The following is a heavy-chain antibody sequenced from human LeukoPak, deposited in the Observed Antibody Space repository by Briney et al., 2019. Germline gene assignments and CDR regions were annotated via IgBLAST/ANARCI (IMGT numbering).Heavy chain of an antibody. D-gene: IGHD2-8*01. V-gene: IGHV3-48*03. CDR1: GFTFSSYE. CDR3: AKDRCSNGIGCYYYYMDV. Sequence: GGSLRLSCAASGFTFSSYEMNWVRQAPGKGLEWVSYISSSGSTIYYADSVKGRFSISRDSSKNILYLQMNSLRAEDTAVYYCAKDRCSNGIGCYYYYMDVWGKGTTVTISS. J-gene: IGHJ6*03. CDR2: ISSSGSTI.